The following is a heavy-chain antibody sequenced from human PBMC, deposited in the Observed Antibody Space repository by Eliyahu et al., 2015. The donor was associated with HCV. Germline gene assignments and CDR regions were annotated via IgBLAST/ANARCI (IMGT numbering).Heavy chain of an antibody. CDR2: INHSGST. V-gene: IGHV4-34*01. CDR3: ARGTYHQKKLNWFDP. Sequence: QVQLQQWGAGLLKPSETLSLTCAVYGGSXSGXYWSXXRQPPGKGLEWIGEINHSGSTNYNPSLKSRVTISVDTSKNQFSLKLSSVTAADTAVYYCARGTYHQKKLNWFDPWGQGTLVTVSS. J-gene: IGHJ5*02. CDR1: GGSXSGXY. D-gene: IGHD2-2*01.